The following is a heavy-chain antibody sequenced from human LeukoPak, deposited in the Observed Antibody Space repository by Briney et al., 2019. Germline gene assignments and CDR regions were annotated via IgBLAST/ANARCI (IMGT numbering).Heavy chain of an antibody. CDR3: ATDSRLYGSGSLDY. CDR2: FDPEDGET. D-gene: IGHD3-10*01. CDR1: GYTLTELS. V-gene: IGHV1-24*01. J-gene: IGHJ4*02. Sequence: ASVKVSCKVSGYTLTELSMHWVRQAPGKGLEWMGGFDPEDGETIYAQKFQGRVTMTEDTSTDTAYMELSSLRSEDTAVYYCATDSRLYGSGSLDYWGQGTLVTVSS.